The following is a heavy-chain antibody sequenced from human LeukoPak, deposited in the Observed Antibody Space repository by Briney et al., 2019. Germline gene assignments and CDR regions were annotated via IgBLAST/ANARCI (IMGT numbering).Heavy chain of an antibody. CDR3: ARGGDRSFDY. CDR2: IYTSGYI. V-gene: IGHV4-61*02. Sequence: SETLSLTCTVSGGSISSGDYYWSWVRQPAEKGLEWIGRIYTSGYINYNPSLKSRVTISVDTSKNQFSLKLTSVTAADTAVYYCARGGDRSFDYWGQGTLVTVSS. D-gene: IGHD3-10*01. J-gene: IGHJ4*02. CDR1: GGSISSGDYY.